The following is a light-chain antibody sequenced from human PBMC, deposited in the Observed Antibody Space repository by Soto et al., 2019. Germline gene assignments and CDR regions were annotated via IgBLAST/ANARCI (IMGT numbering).Light chain of an antibody. CDR2: AAS. J-gene: IGKJ1*01. Sequence: DIQMTQSTSSLFASVGDRVTITCRASQSISIYLNWYQQKPGEAPNVLIYAASSLQSGVPSRFSGSGSGTDFTLTISSLQPEDFATYYCQQCYNTPWTFGQGTRVEIK. CDR1: QSISIY. CDR3: QQCYNTPWT. V-gene: IGKV1-39*01.